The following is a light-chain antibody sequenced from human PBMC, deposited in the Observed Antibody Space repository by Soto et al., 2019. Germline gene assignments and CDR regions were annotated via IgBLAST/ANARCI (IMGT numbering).Light chain of an antibody. CDR2: AAS. J-gene: IGKJ1*01. V-gene: IGKV1-39*01. CDR1: QSITSY. CDR3: QQSYSTPWT. Sequence: DIQMTQSPSSLSASVGDRVTITCRASQSITSYLNWYQQKPGKAPQLLIYAASSLQSGVPSRFSGSGSGTDFTLTISRLQPEDFATYLCQQSYSTPWTFGQGTKLEIK.